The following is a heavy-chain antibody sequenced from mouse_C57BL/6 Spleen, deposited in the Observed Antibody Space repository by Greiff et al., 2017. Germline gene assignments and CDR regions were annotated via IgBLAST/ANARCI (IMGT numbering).Heavy chain of an antibody. CDR1: GYTFTSYW. V-gene: IGHV1-50*01. CDR2: IDPSDSYT. D-gene: IGHD1-1*01. J-gene: IGHJ2*01. Sequence: QVQLQQPGAELVKPGASVKLSCKASGYTFTSYWMQWVKQRPGQGLEWIGEIDPSDSYTNYNQKFKGKATLTVDTPSSTAYMQLSSLTSEDSVVYDCARGEGISTVEDDWGEGTPLSVSS. CDR3: ARGEGISTVEDD.